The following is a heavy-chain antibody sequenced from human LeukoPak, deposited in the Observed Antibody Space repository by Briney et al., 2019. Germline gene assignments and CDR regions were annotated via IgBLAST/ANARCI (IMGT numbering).Heavy chain of an antibody. Sequence: GSLRLSCAASGVTFSSYAMSWVRQPPGKGLEWIEQIYHSGSTNYNPSLKSRVTISVDKSKNQFSLKLSSVTAADTAVYYCARRGYYYDSSGYDYWGQGTLVTVSS. J-gene: IGHJ4*02. CDR1: GVTFSSYAM. CDR3: ARRGYYYDSSGYDY. V-gene: IGHV4-4*02. D-gene: IGHD3-22*01. CDR2: IYHSGST.